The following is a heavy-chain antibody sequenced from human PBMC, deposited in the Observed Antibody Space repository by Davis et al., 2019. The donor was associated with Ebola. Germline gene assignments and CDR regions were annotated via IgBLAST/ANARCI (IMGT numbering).Heavy chain of an antibody. J-gene: IGHJ4*02. CDR3: ARVRARLLVSIDY. D-gene: IGHD3-22*01. CDR1: GGSISSSNW. Sequence: GSLRLSCAVSGGSISSSNWWCWVRQPPGKGLEWSGEIYHSGSTNYNPSLKSRVTISVDTSKNQFSLKLSSVTAADTAVYYCARVRARLLVSIDYWGQGTLVTVSS. V-gene: IGHV4-4*02. CDR2: IYHSGST.